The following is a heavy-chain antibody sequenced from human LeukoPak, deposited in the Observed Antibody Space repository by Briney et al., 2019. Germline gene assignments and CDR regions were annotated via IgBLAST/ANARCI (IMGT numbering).Heavy chain of an antibody. J-gene: IGHJ1*01. D-gene: IGHD3-22*01. Sequence: SETLSLTCTVSGGSISSYYWSWIRQPPGKGLEWIGYIYYSGSTNYNPSLKSRVTISVDTSKNQFSLKLSSVTAADTAVYYCAREETYYYDSSGYRSTFQHWGQGTLVTVSS. CDR1: GGSISSYY. V-gene: IGHV4-59*12. CDR3: AREETYYYDSSGYRSTFQH. CDR2: IYYSGST.